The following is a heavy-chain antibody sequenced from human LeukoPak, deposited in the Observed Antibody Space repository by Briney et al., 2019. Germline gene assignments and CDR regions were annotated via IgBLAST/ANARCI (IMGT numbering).Heavy chain of an antibody. CDR3: AKGKCSSTSCGPLWDAFDI. CDR2: ISWDGGST. D-gene: IGHD2-2*01. CDR1: GFTFDDYT. J-gene: IGHJ3*02. Sequence: GGSLRLSCAASGFTFDDYTMHWVRQAPGKGLEWVSLISWDGGSTYYADSVKGRFTISRDNSKNSLYLQMNSLRTEDTALYYCAKGKCSSTSCGPLWDAFDIWGQGTMVTVSS. V-gene: IGHV3-43*01.